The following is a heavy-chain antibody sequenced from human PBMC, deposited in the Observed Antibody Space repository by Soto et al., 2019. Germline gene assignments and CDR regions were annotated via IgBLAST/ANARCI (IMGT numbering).Heavy chain of an antibody. D-gene: IGHD3-22*01. CDR3: ARDLQGYYDSSGYLDEAFDM. CDR1: GYTFTSYG. Sequence: ASVKVSCKASGYTFTSYGISWVRQAPGQGLEWMGWISAYNGNTNYAQKLQGRVTMTTDTSTSTAYMELRSLRSDDTAVYYCARDLQGYYDSSGYLDEAFDMWGQGTMVTVSS. J-gene: IGHJ3*02. V-gene: IGHV1-18*01. CDR2: ISAYNGNT.